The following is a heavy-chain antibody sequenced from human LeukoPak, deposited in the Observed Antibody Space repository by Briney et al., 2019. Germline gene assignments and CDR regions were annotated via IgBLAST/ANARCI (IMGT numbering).Heavy chain of an antibody. CDR1: GFTFTNYG. CDR2: IWYDGSKK. J-gene: IGHJ4*02. CDR3: VKDDGRVKGHIDY. D-gene: IGHD5-24*01. Sequence: GKSLRLSXAASGFTFTNYGMHWVRQAPGKELEWVAVIWYDGSKKYYADSVKGRFTISRDNSKNTVYMQMNSMRVEDTAVYYCVKDDGRVKGHIDYWGQGTPVTVS. V-gene: IGHV3-33*06.